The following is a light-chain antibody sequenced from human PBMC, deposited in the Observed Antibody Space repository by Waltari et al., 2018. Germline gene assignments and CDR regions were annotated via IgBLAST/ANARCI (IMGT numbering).Light chain of an antibody. J-gene: IGLJ1*01. CDR1: KIGSKN. V-gene: IGLV3-21*02. CDR3: QVWDSGSDHYV. Sequence: SYVLTQPPSVSVAPGQTARITCEGNKIGSKNVHWYQHKPGQAPVLVVYDDGDRPSGSPGRFSGSNSGNTATLTISRFEAGDEADYYCQVWDSGSDHYVFGTVTTVTVL. CDR2: DDG.